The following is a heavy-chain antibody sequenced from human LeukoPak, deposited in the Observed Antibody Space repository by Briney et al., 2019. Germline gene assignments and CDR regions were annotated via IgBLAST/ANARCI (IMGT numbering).Heavy chain of an antibody. CDR1: GGSISSSSYY. CDR3: ARPHDYGDYLFDY. Sequence: PSETLSLTCTVSGGSISSSSYYWGWIRQPPGKGLEWLGSIYYSGSTYYNPSLKSRVTISVDTSKNQFSLKLSSVTAADTAVYYCARPHDYGDYLFDYWGQGTLVTVSS. D-gene: IGHD4-17*01. J-gene: IGHJ4*02. CDR2: IYYSGST. V-gene: IGHV4-39*01.